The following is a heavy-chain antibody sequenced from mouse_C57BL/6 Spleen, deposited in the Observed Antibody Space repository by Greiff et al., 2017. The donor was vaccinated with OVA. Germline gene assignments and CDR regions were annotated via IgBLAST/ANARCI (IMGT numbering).Heavy chain of an antibody. J-gene: IGHJ1*03. CDR1: GFTFSSYA. CDR2: ISDGGSYT. V-gene: IGHV5-4*01. Sequence: EVQGVESGGGLVKPGVSLKLSCAASGFTFSSYAMSWVRQTPEKRLEWVATISDGGSYTYYPDNVKGRFTISRDNAKNNLYLQMSHLKSEDTAMYYCAKGYFDVWGTGTTVTVSS. CDR3: AKGYFDV.